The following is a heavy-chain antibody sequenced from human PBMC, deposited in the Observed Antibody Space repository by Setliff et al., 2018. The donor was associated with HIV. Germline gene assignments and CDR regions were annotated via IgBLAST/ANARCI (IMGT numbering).Heavy chain of an antibody. V-gene: IGHV7-4-1*02. CDR2: INTNSGNP. Sequence: ASVKVSCNASGHTFTSYALNLVRQAPGQGLEWMGWINTNSGNPMSAQGFSGRCVFSLDTSVSTAYLQISSLKAEDTAVYYWARDLFALEVGGGCAVDYWGQGTLVTVS. CDR1: GHTFTSYA. J-gene: IGHJ4*02. CDR3: ARDLFALEVGGGCAVDY. D-gene: IGHD3-16*01.